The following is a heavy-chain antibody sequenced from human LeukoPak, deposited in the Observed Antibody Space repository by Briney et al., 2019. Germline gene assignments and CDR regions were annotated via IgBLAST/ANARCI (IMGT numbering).Heavy chain of an antibody. D-gene: IGHD2-2*01. Sequence: GTSLRLSCAASGFTFSSYAIHWVRQAPGKGLEWVAVISFDGTDAFYADSVKGRFTISRDNSKNTLYLQMNSLRAEDTAVYYCAKSFQLASSAFDIWGQGTMVTVSS. CDR1: GFTFSSYA. J-gene: IGHJ3*02. CDR3: AKSFQLASSAFDI. CDR2: ISFDGTDA. V-gene: IGHV3-30*04.